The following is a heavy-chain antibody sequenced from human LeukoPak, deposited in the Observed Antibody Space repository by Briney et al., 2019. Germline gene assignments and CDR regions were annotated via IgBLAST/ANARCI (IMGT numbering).Heavy chain of an antibody. V-gene: IGHV3-30*03. Sequence: PGGSLRLSCATSGFTFSSYGMHWVRQAPGKGLEWVALISHDGINQYYADSMKGHFINSKDSSKITLYLQLNSAILEDTAVYYCTLTTFGVVYYFDYWGQGTLVTVSS. CDR2: ISHDGINQ. CDR1: GFTFSSYG. J-gene: IGHJ4*02. CDR3: TLTTFGVVYYFDY. D-gene: IGHD1/OR15-1a*01.